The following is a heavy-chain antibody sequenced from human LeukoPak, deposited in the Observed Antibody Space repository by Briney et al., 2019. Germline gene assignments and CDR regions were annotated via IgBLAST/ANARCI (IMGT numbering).Heavy chain of an antibody. Sequence: GGSLRLSCAASGFTFSSYEMNWVRQAPGKGLQWVSVISDSGGSTHYADSVKGRFTISRDNSKNTVYLQMSSLRAEDTAVYYCAKVGIVVGGDYYDYWGQGTLVTVSS. CDR1: GFTFSSYE. V-gene: IGHV3-23*01. J-gene: IGHJ4*02. D-gene: IGHD3-22*01. CDR2: ISDSGGST. CDR3: AKVGIVVGGDYYDY.